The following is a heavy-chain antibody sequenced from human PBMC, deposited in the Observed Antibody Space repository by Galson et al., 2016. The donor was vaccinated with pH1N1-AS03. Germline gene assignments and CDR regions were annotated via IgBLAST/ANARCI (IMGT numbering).Heavy chain of an antibody. Sequence: SLRLPCAASGFTINNNYMSWVRQAPGKGLEWVSVIYGGGDTFYADSGKGRFTISRDNSKNTVYLQMNSLRVEDTAVYYCAREPWGSTQGEYWGQGTLVTVSS. J-gene: IGHJ4*02. CDR1: GFTINNNY. CDR3: AREPWGSTQGEY. V-gene: IGHV3-53*01. D-gene: IGHD3-16*01. CDR2: IYGGGDT.